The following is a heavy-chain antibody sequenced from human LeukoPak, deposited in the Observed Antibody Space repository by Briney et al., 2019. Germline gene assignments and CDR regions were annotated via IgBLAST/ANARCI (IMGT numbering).Heavy chain of an antibody. D-gene: IGHD5-18*01. CDR1: GYSFSNYW. CDR2: IYPGDSET. Sequence: GESLKISCKGSGYSFSNYWIAWVRQMPGKDLEWMGIIYPGDSETRYSTSFEGQVTISADKSISTAYLQWNSLKASDTAMYYCAAMGGYSSTASSFDYWGQGILVTVSS. J-gene: IGHJ4*02. CDR3: AAMGGYSSTASSFDY. V-gene: IGHV5-51*01.